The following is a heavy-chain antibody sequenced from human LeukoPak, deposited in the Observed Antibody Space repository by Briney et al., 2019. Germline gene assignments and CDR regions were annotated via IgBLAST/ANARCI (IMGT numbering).Heavy chain of an antibody. J-gene: IGHJ4*02. Sequence: GGSLRLSCAASGFTFSSYGMHWVRQAPGKGLEWVAVISYDGSNKYYADSVKGRFTISRDNSKNTLYLQMNSLRAEDTAVYYCASGYSTRWSHPPSLPTDYWGQGTLVTVSS. V-gene: IGHV3-30*03. CDR3: ASGYSTRWSHPPSLPTDY. CDR2: ISYDGSNK. CDR1: GFTFSSYG. D-gene: IGHD6-13*01.